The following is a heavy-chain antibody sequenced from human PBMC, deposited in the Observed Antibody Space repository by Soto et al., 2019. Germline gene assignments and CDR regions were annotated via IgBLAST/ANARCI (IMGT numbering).Heavy chain of an antibody. D-gene: IGHD3-22*01. J-gene: IGHJ5*02. Sequence: SETLSLTCTVSGGSISSSSYYWGWIRQPPGKGLEWIGSIYYSGSTYYNPSLKSRVTISVDTSKNQFSLKLSSVTAADTAVYYCARHWGQLLTRITMMGAYNWFDPWGQGTLVTVSS. V-gene: IGHV4-39*01. CDR3: ARHWGQLLTRITMMGAYNWFDP. CDR1: GGSISSSSYY. CDR2: IYYSGST.